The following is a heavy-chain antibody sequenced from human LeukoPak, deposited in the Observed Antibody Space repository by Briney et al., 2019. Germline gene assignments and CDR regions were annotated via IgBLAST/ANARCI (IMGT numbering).Heavy chain of an antibody. Sequence: GGSLRLSCAASEFTFSTYGMHWVRQAPGKGLEWVAVISYDGSYKFYADSVKGRFTISRDNSKSTLYLQMNSLRAEDAAVYYCVRDLDLGGYSSFEYWGQGTLVTVSS. CDR1: EFTFSTYG. V-gene: IGHV3-30*03. J-gene: IGHJ4*02. D-gene: IGHD4-23*01. CDR2: ISYDGSYK. CDR3: VRDLDLGGYSSFEY.